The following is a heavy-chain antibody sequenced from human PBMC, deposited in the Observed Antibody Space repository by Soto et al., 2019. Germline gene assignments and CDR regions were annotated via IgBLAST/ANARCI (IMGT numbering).Heavy chain of an antibody. CDR2: IYHSGST. J-gene: IGHJ4*02. D-gene: IGHD3-3*01. CDR3: ARVRSNYDFWSGPALDYFDY. Sequence: SETLSLTCAVSGGSISSSNWWSWVRQPPGKGLEWIGEIYHSGSTYYNPSLKSRVTISVDKSKNQFSLKLSSVTAADTAVYYCARVRSNYDFWSGPALDYFDYWGQGTLVTSPQ. V-gene: IGHV4-4*02. CDR1: GGSISSSNW.